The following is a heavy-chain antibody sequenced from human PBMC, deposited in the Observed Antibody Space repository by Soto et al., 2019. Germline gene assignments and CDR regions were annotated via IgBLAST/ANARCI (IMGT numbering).Heavy chain of an antibody. CDR1: GFTFSDYY. D-gene: IGHD5-12*01. J-gene: IGHJ4*02. CDR3: ARPGGGHSGYERQADY. CDR2: ISSSSSYT. Sequence: QVQLVESGGGLVKPGGSLRLSCAASGFTFSDYYMSWIRQAPGKGLEWVSYISSSSSYTNYADSVKGRFTISRDNAKNSLYLQMNRLRAEDTAVYYCARPGGGHSGYERQADYWGQGTLVTVSS. V-gene: IGHV3-11*05.